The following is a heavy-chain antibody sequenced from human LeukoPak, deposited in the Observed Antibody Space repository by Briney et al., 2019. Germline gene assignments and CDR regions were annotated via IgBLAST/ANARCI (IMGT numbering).Heavy chain of an antibody. CDR2: IKQDGSEK. CDR1: GFTFSSYE. J-gene: IGHJ4*02. D-gene: IGHD2-2*01. Sequence: GGSLRLSCAASGFTFSSYEMNWVRHAPGKGLEWVANIKQDGSEKYYVDSVKGRFTIARDNAKHSLYLQMNSLRAEDTAVYYCARGLILDWSSTSCYFPPFDYWGQGTLVTVS. V-gene: IGHV3-7*01. CDR3: ARGLILDWSSTSCYFPPFDY.